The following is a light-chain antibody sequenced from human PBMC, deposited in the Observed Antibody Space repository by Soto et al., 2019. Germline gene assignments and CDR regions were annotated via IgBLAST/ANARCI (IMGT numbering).Light chain of an antibody. V-gene: IGLV2-14*01. J-gene: IGLJ2*01. CDR1: SSDVGGYNY. Sequence: QSALTQPASVSGSPGQSITISCTGTSSDVGGYNYVSWYQQEPGKAPKLMTYDVSSRPSGVSNRFSGSKSGNTASLTISGLQAEDEADYYCSSYTSSDSLVFGGGTKLTVL. CDR2: DVS. CDR3: SSYTSSDSLV.